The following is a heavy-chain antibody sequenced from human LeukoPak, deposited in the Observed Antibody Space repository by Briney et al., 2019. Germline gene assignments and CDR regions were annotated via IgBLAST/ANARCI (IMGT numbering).Heavy chain of an antibody. V-gene: IGHV4-59*06. CDR3: ARDVYDFWSGYRYGMDV. J-gene: IGHJ6*02. D-gene: IGHD3-3*01. CDR2: IYYSGST. Sequence: SETLSLTCTVSGGSISSYYWSWIRQHPGKGLEWIGYIYYSGSTYYNPSLKSRVTISVDTSKNQFSLKLSSVTAADTAVYYCARDVYDFWSGYRYGMDVWGQGTTVTVSS. CDR1: GGSISSYY.